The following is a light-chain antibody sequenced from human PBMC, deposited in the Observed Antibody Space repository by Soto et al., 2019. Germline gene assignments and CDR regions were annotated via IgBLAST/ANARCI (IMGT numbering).Light chain of an antibody. CDR2: GAS. V-gene: IGKV3-15*01. Sequence: EIVMTQSPATLSVSPGERATLSCRASQSVSSNLAWYQQKPGQAPRLLIYGASTRATGIPARFRGSGSGTEFTLTISSLQSEYFAVYYCQHYNNWPPRTFGGGTKVEIK. CDR3: QHYNNWPPRT. J-gene: IGKJ4*01. CDR1: QSVSSN.